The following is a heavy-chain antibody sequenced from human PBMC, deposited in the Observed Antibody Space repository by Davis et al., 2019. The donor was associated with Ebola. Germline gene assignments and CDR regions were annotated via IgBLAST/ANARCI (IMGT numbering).Heavy chain of an antibody. D-gene: IGHD4-17*01. CDR2: IYYRGTT. J-gene: IGHJ2*01. Sequence: SETLSLTCTVSGDSINSDTYYWGWIRQPPGKELEWIGNIYYRGTTYYNPSLKRRVTISLDTSKSHVSWKLGSVTAADTAVYYCARTTYGGYEYFDLWGRGTLVTVSS. V-gene: IGHV4-39*01. CDR3: ARTTYGGYEYFDL. CDR1: GDSINSDTYY.